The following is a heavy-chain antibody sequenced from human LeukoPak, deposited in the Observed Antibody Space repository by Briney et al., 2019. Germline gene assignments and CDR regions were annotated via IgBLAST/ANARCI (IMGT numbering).Heavy chain of an antibody. CDR1: GYSFTNYW. D-gene: IGHD2-21*02. V-gene: IGHV5-51*01. J-gene: IGHJ4*02. Sequence: GESLKISCRGSGYSFTNYWIGWVRQMPGKGLEWMAIIYPGDSDTRYSPSFQGQVTISADKFISTAYLQWSSLKASDTAMYYCARRGVTPFDYWGQGTLVTVSS. CDR2: IYPGDSDT. CDR3: ARRGVTPFDY.